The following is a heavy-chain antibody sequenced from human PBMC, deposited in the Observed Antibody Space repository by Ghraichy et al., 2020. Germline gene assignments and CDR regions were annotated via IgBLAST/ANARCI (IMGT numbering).Heavy chain of an antibody. CDR3: SKEPGTSGWYFSFDY. Sequence: GGSLRLSCSASGFPFSYFAMGWVRQAPGKGLEWVSAITGNGGSTYYADSVKGRFTISRDNSKNTLYLQMNSLRADDTAVYYCSKEPGTSGWYFSFDYWGQGTLVTVSS. CDR2: ITGNGGST. J-gene: IGHJ4*02. CDR1: GFPFSYFA. D-gene: IGHD6-19*01. V-gene: IGHV3-23*01.